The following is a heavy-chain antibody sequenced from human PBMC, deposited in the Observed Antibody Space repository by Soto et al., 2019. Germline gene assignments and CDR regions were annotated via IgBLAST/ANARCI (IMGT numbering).Heavy chain of an antibody. CDR3: AKEYEYSSSWERIDY. V-gene: IGHV3-23*01. D-gene: IGHD6-13*01. Sequence: EVQLLESGGGLVQPGGSLRLSCAASGFTFSSYAMSWVRQAPGKGLEWVSAISGSGISTYYADSVKGRFTISRDNSKTTVYLQMNSLRAEDTAVYYCAKEYEYSSSWERIDYWGQGTLVTVSS. CDR1: GFTFSSYA. CDR2: ISGSGIST. J-gene: IGHJ4*02.